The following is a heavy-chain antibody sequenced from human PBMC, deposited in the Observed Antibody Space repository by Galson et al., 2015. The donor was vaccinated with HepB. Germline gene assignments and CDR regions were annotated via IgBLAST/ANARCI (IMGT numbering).Heavy chain of an antibody. CDR3: ARVLAANIVATLDY. J-gene: IGHJ4*02. CDR2: INHSGST. CDR1: GGSFSGYY. D-gene: IGHD5-12*01. V-gene: IGHV4-34*01. Sequence: SETLSLTCAVYGGSFSGYYWSWIRQPPGKGLEWIGEINHSGSTNYNPSLKSRVTISVDTSENQFSLKLSSVTAADTAVYYCARVLAANIVATLDYWGQGTLVTVSS.